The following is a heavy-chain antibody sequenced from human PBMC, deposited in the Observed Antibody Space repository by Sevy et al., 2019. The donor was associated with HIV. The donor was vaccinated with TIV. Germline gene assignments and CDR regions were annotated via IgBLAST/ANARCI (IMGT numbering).Heavy chain of an antibody. CDR1: GFPFSSYA. CDR2: ISGSGTTT. Sequence: GGSLRLSCSASGFPFSSYAMSWVRQAPGKGLEWVSAISGSGTTTYYANSAKGRFTISRDNSKNTLELQMNSLRVDDTAVYYCAKVRSYLRGYCSGGGCFSLDYGGQGSLVTVSS. D-gene: IGHD2-15*01. J-gene: IGHJ4*02. V-gene: IGHV3-23*01. CDR3: AKVRSYLRGYCSGGGCFSLDY.